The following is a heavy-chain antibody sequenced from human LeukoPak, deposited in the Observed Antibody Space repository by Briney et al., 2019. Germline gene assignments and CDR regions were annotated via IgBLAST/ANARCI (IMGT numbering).Heavy chain of an antibody. V-gene: IGHV3-21*01. CDR1: GFTFSSYS. Sequence: AGGSLRLSCAASGFTFSSYSMNWVRQAPGKGLEWVSSISSSSSYIYYADSVKGRFTISRGNAKNSLYLQMNSLRAEDTAVYYCASDILTGFDAFDIWGQGTMVTVSS. CDR2: ISSSSSYI. D-gene: IGHD3-9*01. CDR3: ASDILTGFDAFDI. J-gene: IGHJ3*02.